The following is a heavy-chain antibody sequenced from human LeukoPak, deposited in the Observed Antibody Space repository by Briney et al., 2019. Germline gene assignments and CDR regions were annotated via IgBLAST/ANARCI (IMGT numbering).Heavy chain of an antibody. CDR1: GGSISSYY. V-gene: IGHV4-59*01. J-gene: IGHJ3*02. Sequence: SSETLSLTCTVSGGSISSYYWSWIWHRPRQGLEWMGYIYYSGSTNYNPSLKSRVTISVDTSKYQFSLKLSSVTAADTAVYYCARRLYCSSTSCPPTAFEIWGQGTMGTVSS. CDR2: IYYSGST. CDR3: ARRLYCSSTSCPPTAFEI. D-gene: IGHD2-2*01.